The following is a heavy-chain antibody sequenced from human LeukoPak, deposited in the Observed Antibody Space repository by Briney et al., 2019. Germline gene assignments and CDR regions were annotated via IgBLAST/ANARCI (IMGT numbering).Heavy chain of an antibody. J-gene: IGHJ6*02. Sequence: GGSLRLSCAASGLTFSKAWMSWVRQAPGKGLAWVGRIKGKTDGGTVDYTAPVKGRFTISRDDSQNTLYLHMNSLKTEDTAVYYCTTTGNYGSGSYYRSDYYGMDVWGQGTTVTVSS. CDR3: TTTGNYGSGSYYRSDYYGMDV. D-gene: IGHD3-10*01. CDR1: GLTFSKAW. V-gene: IGHV3-15*01. CDR2: IKGKTDGGTV.